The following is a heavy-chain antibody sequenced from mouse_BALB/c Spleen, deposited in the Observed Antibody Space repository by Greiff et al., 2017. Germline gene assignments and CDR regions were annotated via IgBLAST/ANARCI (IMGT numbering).Heavy chain of an antibody. Sequence: VMLVESGPGLVAPSQSLSITCTVSGFSLTSYGVHWVRQPPGKGLEWLGVIWAGGSTNYNSALMSRLSISKDNSKSQVFLKMNSLQTDDTAMYYCARDEVLRHYYAMDYWGQGTSVTVSS. CDR2: IWAGGST. D-gene: IGHD1-2*01. CDR3: ARDEVLRHYYAMDY. CDR1: GFSLTSYG. V-gene: IGHV2-9*02. J-gene: IGHJ4*01.